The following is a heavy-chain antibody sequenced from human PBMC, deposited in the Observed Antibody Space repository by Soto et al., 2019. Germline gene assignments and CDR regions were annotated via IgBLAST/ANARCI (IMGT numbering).Heavy chain of an antibody. D-gene: IGHD3-22*01. V-gene: IGHV1-58*01. CDR2: ITVGTGNT. J-gene: IGHJ4*02. Sequence: SVKVSGKASGSIFTSSSVQCARQARGQRLEWIGWITVGTGNTNYAQKFQERVTITRDMSTSTAYMELSNLRSEDTAIYYWAAGDSSGYYGGWGQGTQVTVSS. CDR1: GSIFTSSS. CDR3: AAGDSSGYYGG.